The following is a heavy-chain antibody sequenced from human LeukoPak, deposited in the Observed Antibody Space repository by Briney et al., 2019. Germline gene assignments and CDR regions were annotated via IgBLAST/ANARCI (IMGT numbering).Heavy chain of an antibody. CDR2: IDSDGIST. D-gene: IGHD3-3*01. V-gene: IGHV3-74*01. CDR1: EFTFSSYW. CDR3: ARGFTIFGVVNDAFDI. J-gene: IGHJ3*02. Sequence: PGGSLRLSCAASEFTFSSYWMHWVRQAPGKGLVWVSRIDSDGISTSYADSVKGRFTISRDNAKNTLYLQMNKLRAEDTAVYYCARGFTIFGVVNDAFDIWGQGTMVTVSS.